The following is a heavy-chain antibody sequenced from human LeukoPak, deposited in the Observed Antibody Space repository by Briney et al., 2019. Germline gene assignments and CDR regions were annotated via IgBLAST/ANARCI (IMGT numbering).Heavy chain of an antibody. CDR1: GGTFSSYA. CDR3: TRDPMVRGVNGAFDI. CDR2: IIPIFGTA. V-gene: IGHV1-69*13. D-gene: IGHD3-10*01. Sequence: SVKVSCKASGGTFSSYAISWVRQAPGQGLEWMGGIIPIFGTANYAQKFQGRVTMTADESTSTAYMELSSLRSEDTAVYYCTRDPMVRGVNGAFDIWGQGTMVTVSS. J-gene: IGHJ3*02.